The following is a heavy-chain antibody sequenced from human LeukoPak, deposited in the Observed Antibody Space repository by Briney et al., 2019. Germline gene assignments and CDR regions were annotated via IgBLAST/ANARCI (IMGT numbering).Heavy chain of an antibody. CDR3: ASVVGYYYDSSGYYGPYYFDY. J-gene: IGHJ4*02. D-gene: IGHD3-22*01. CDR1: GFTFDDYG. CDR2: INWSGGST. Sequence: GGSLRLSCAASGFTFDDYGMSWVRQAPGKGLEWVSGINWSGGSTGYADSVKGRFTISRDNAKNSLYLQMNSLRAEDTALYYCASVVGYYYDSSGYYGPYYFDYWGQGTLVTVSS. V-gene: IGHV3-20*04.